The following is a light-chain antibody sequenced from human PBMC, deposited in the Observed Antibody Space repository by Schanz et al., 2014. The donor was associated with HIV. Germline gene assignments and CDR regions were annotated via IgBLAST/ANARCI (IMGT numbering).Light chain of an antibody. CDR3: QQYNYATT. Sequence: EIVLTQSPGTLSLSPGERATLSCRASQSVSNRHLAWYQQKPGQAPRLLISGASTRATGIPARFSGSGSGTEFTLTISSLQSEDFAVYYCQQYNYATTFGQGTKLEI. V-gene: IGKV3-15*01. CDR1: QSVSNRH. J-gene: IGKJ2*01. CDR2: GAS.